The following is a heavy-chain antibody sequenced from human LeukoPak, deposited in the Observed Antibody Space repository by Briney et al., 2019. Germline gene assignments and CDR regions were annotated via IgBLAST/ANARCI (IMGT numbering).Heavy chain of an antibody. J-gene: IGHJ4*02. CDR3: ARDEYSSGHED. CDR2: ISYDGSNK. Sequence: GRSLRLSCAASGFTFSSYAMHWVRQAPGKGLEWVAVISYDGSNKYYADSVKGRFTISRDNSKNTLYLQMNSLRAEDTAVYYCARDEYSSGHEDWGQGTLVTVSS. CDR1: GFTFSSYA. D-gene: IGHD6-19*01. V-gene: IGHV3-30*14.